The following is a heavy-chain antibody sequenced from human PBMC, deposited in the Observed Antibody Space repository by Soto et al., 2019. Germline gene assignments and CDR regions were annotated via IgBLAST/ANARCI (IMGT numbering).Heavy chain of an antibody. CDR3: AREVIGNYYGMDV. J-gene: IGHJ6*02. V-gene: IGHV1-46*01. D-gene: IGHD4-4*01. CDR1: GYSFTTYY. CDR2: INPSGGST. Sequence: QVQLVQSGAEVKKPGASVKVSCKASGYSFTTYYLHWVRQAPGQGFEWVGVINPSGGSTTYAQKFQGRVTMTSDTSKSTVYMELTSLRSEDTAVYYCAREVIGNYYGMDVWGQGTTVIVSS.